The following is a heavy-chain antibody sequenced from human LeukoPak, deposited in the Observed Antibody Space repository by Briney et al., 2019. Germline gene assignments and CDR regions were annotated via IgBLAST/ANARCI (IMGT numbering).Heavy chain of an antibody. CDR1: GYTFTGYY. D-gene: IGHD3-9*01. J-gene: IGHJ4*02. CDR2: TNPNSGGT. Sequence: GASVKVSCKASGYTFTGYYMHWVRQAPGQGLEWMGWTNPNSGGTNYAQKFQGRVTMTRDTSISTAYMELSRLRSDDTAVYYCASLPASSAFDDYFDYWGQGTLVTVSS. CDR3: ASLPASSAFDDYFDY. V-gene: IGHV1-2*02.